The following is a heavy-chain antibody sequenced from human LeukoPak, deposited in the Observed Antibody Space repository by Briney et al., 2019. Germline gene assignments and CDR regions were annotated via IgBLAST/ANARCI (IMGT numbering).Heavy chain of an antibody. Sequence: PSETLSLXCAVSGYSISSGYYWGWIRQPPGKGLEWIGSIYHSGSTYYNPSLKSRVTISVDTSKNQFSLKLSSVTAADTAVYYCASSGVVVPAVDFDYWGQGTLVTVSS. J-gene: IGHJ4*02. CDR1: GYSISSGYY. V-gene: IGHV4-38-2*01. CDR3: ASSGVVVPAVDFDY. D-gene: IGHD2-2*01. CDR2: IYHSGST.